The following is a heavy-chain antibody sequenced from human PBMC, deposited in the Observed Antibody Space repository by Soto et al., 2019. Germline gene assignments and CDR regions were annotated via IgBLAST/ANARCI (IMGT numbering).Heavy chain of an antibody. CDR1: GGSISSYY. J-gene: IGHJ5*02. V-gene: IGHV4-4*07. D-gene: IGHD5-18*01. Sequence: QVQLQESGPGLVKPSETLSLTCTVSGGSISSYYWSWIRQPAGKGLEWIGRIYTSGSTNYNPSLKPRLTMSEDTSQPQFSLKLSSVTAADTAVYYCARERRVTAMVTRWFDPWGQGTLVTVSS. CDR2: IYTSGST. CDR3: ARERRVTAMVTRWFDP.